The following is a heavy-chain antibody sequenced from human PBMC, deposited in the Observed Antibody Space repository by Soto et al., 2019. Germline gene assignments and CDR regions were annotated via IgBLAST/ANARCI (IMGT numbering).Heavy chain of an antibody. CDR3: ARIPTTLYNWFDP. CDR2: IYPGDSDT. V-gene: IGHV5-51*01. CDR1: GYSLTSYW. D-gene: IGHD1-26*01. Sequence: VSLTISFKGSGYSLTSYWIGWVRQMPGKGLEWMGIIYPGDSDTRYSPSFQGQVTISADKSISTAYLQWSSLKASGTAMYYCARIPTTLYNWFDPWGQGTLVTV. J-gene: IGHJ5*02.